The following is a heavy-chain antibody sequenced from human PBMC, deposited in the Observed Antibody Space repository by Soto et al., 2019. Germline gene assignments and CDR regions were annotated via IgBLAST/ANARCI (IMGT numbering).Heavy chain of an antibody. CDR3: AKRGGSYAPFDY. D-gene: IGHD2-15*01. J-gene: IGHJ4*02. CDR2: IYHTGST. V-gene: IGHV4-4*02. Sequence: QVQLQESGPGLVKPSGTLSLTCAVSGGSISSNNWWNWVRQPPGKGLEWIGEIYHTGSTNYNPSLKSRVTISVDKSKDQVSLKLTSVTAADTAVYYCAKRGGSYAPFDYWGQGTLVTVSS. CDR1: GGSISSNNW.